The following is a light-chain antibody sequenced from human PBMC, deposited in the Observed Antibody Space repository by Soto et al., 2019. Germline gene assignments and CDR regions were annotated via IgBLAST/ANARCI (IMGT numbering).Light chain of an antibody. CDR3: SSYSSTSSYV. CDR2: DVG. J-gene: IGLJ1*01. Sequence: QSALTQPASASGSPGQSITISCTGTSNDVGGYRFVSWYQQHPGKAPKLIIYDVGTRPSGVSNRFSASKSGNTASLTISVLQAEDEADYYCSSYSSTSSYVFGTGTKLTVL. V-gene: IGLV2-14*03. CDR1: SNDVGGYRF.